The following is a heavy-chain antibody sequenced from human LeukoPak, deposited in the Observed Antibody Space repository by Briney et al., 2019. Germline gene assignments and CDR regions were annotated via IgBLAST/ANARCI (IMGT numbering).Heavy chain of an antibody. CDR3: ATGPPKGSYNFDY. CDR2: FDPEDGET. V-gene: IGHV1-24*01. J-gene: IGHJ4*02. D-gene: IGHD1-26*01. CDR1: GYTLTELS. Sequence: ASVKVSCKVSGYTLTELSMHWVRQAPGKGLEWMGGFDPEDGETIYVQKFQGRVTMTEDTSTDTAYMELSSLRSEDTAVYYCATGPPKGSYNFDYWGQGTLVTVSS.